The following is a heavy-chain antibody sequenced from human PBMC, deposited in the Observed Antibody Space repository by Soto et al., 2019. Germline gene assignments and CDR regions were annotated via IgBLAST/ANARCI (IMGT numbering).Heavy chain of an antibody. CDR3: AKGGVNIPLDY. Sequence: EVQLLESGGGLVQPGGSLRLSCAASGFTFSSYGMSWVRQAPGKGLEWVSSINSAGSTYYADSVKGRFTISRDNSKNTQYGQMNSLRAEDTAVYYFAKGGVNIPLDYWGQGTLVTVSS. J-gene: IGHJ4*02. D-gene: IGHD3-16*01. CDR2: INSAGST. CDR1: GFTFSSYG. V-gene: IGHV3-23*01.